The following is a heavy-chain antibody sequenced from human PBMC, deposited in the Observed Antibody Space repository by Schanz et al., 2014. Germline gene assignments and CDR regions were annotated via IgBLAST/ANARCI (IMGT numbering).Heavy chain of an antibody. Sequence: EVQLVESGGGLIQPGGSLRLSCAASGFTVSSNYMSWVRQAPGKGLEWVAVIYSGGSTFYTDSVKGRFTISRDNSKNTLYLQMNSLIAEDTAVYYCAKDRLLGYQLQDAFDIWGQGTLVTVSS. CDR3: AKDRLLGYQLQDAFDI. J-gene: IGHJ3*02. D-gene: IGHD2-2*01. CDR2: IYSGGST. V-gene: IGHV3-53*01. CDR1: GFTVSSNY.